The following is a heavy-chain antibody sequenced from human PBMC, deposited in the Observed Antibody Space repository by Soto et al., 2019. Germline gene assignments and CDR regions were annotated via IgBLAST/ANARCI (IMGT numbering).Heavy chain of an antibody. CDR3: ARDGWYCSGGSCYSGWFDP. V-gene: IGHV4-59*01. CDR2: IYYSGST. CDR1: GGSISSYY. Sequence: SETLSLTCTVSGGSISSYYWSWIRQPPGKGLEWIGYIYYSGSTNYNPSLKSRVTISVDTSKNQFSLKLSSVTAADTAVYYCARDGWYCSGGSCYSGWFDPWGQGTLVTVS. J-gene: IGHJ5*02. D-gene: IGHD2-15*01.